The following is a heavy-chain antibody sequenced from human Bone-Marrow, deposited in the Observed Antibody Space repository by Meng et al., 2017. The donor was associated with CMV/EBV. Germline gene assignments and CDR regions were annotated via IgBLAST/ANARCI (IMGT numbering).Heavy chain of an antibody. CDR3: ARTGDIVVVPAAWGWFDP. CDR1: FSSYA. CDR2: IIPIFGTA. J-gene: IGHJ5*02. D-gene: IGHD2-2*01. V-gene: IGHV1-69*01. Sequence: FSSYAISWVRQAPGQGLEWMGGIIPIFGTANYAQKFQGRVTITADESTSTAYMELSSLRSEDTAVYYCARTGDIVVVPAAWGWFDPWGQGTLVTGSS.